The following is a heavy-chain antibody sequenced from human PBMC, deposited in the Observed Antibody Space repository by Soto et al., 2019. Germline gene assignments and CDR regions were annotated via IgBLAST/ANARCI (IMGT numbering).Heavy chain of an antibody. CDR1: GFTFSLYS. V-gene: IGHV3-21*01. D-gene: IGHD3-22*01. J-gene: IGHJ4*02. CDR2: ITSSSSYI. CDR3: VRARSTDSRPDY. Sequence: GGSLRLSCAASGFTFSLYSMIWVRQAPGKGLEWVASITSSSSYIYYEDSLKGRLTISRDNAKNSLFLQLDGLRAEDTAVYFCVRARSTDSRPDYWGQGTLVTVSA.